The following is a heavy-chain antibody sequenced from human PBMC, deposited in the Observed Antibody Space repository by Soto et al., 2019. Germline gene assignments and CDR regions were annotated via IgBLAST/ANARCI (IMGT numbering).Heavy chain of an antibody. CDR1: GYTFTSYG. CDR3: ERVPRGDPRPDYYYGMDV. D-gene: IGHD2-21*02. CDR2: ISAYNGNT. Sequence: QVQLVQSGAEVKKPGASVKVSCKASGYTFTSYGISGVRQAPGQGLEWMGWISAYNGNTNYAQKLQGRVTMTTDASTSTAYMELRSLRSDDTAVYYCERVPRGDPRPDYYYGMDVWGQGTTVTVSS. V-gene: IGHV1-18*01. J-gene: IGHJ6*02.